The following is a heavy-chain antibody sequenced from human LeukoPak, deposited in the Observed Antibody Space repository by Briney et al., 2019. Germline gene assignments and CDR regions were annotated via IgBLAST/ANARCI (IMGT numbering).Heavy chain of an antibody. CDR1: GYTFTSYA. D-gene: IGHD6-13*01. V-gene: IGHV7-4-1*02. Sequence: GASVKVSCKASGYTFTSYAMNWVRQAPGQGLEWMGWINTNTGNPTYAQGFTGRFVFSLDTSVSTAYLQISSLKAEDTAVYYCASLQSAGTREDFDYWGQGTLVTVSS. CDR2: INTNTGNP. CDR3: ASLQSAGTREDFDY. J-gene: IGHJ4*02.